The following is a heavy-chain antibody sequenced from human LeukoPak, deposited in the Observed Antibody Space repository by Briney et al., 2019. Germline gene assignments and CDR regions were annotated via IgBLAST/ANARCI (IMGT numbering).Heavy chain of an antibody. CDR1: GGSISSYY. D-gene: IGHD1-14*01. V-gene: IGHV4-30-4*08. J-gene: IGHJ5*02. CDR3: ARGKLLTAIDP. Sequence: SETLSLTCTVSGGSISSYYWSWIRQPPGKGLEWIGYIYYSGSTYYNPSLKSRVTISVDTSKNQFSLKLSSVTAADTAVYYCARGKLLTAIDPWGQGTLVTVSS. CDR2: IYYSGST.